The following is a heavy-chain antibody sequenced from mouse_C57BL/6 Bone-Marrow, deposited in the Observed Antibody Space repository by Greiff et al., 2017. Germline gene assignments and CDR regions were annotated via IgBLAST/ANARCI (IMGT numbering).Heavy chain of an antibody. Sequence: QVQLQQSGAELVRPGTSVKVSCKASGYAFTNYLLEWVKQRPGQGLEWIGVINPGSGGTNYNEKFKGKATLTADKSSSTAYMQLSSLTSEDSAVYFCARREDGAFDYGGQGTTLTVSS. CDR1: GYAFTNYL. J-gene: IGHJ2*01. V-gene: IGHV1-54*01. CDR2: INPGSGGT. CDR3: ARREDGAFDY.